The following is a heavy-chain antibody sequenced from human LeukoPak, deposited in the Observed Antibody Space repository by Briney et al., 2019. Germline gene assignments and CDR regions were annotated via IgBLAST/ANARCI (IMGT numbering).Heavy chain of an antibody. CDR3: ARQISRYCSGGSCYSGWEFNFDS. CDR1: GFTFSSYE. D-gene: IGHD2-15*01. Sequence: GGSLRLSCAASGFTFSSYEMNWVRQAPGKGVEGVSYISRRGRSIHCADSVKGRFTISRDNDKKSVYVQMNRRRAEDTAVYHCARQISRYCSGGSCYSGWEFNFDSWGQGTPVTVSS. J-gene: IGHJ4*02. CDR2: ISRRGRSI. V-gene: IGHV3-48*03.